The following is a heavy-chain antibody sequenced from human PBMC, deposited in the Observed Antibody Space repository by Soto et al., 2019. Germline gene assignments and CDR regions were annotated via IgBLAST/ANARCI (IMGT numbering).Heavy chain of an antibody. D-gene: IGHD3-22*01. CDR2: IIPIFGTA. J-gene: IGHJ6*02. Sequence: SVKVSCKASGGTFSSYAISWVRQAPGQGLEWMGGIIPIFGTANYAQKFQGRVTITADESTSTAYMELSRLRSEETAVYYCAIDSYLGYDSIGFFYGMDVWGQGTTVTVSS. V-gene: IGHV1-69*13. CDR1: GGTFSSYA. CDR3: AIDSYLGYDSIGFFYGMDV.